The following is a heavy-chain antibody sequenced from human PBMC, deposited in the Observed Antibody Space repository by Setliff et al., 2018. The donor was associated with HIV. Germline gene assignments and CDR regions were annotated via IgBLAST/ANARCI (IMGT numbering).Heavy chain of an antibody. CDR1: GYTFTDYY. Sequence: ASVKVSCKASGYTFTDYYIHWVRQAPGQGLEWMGWIYPNTGGPNYAQKFQGRVTMTRDTSISTAYMELSRLRSDDTAVYYCARSTTADWGQGTMVTVSS. V-gene: IGHV1-2*02. D-gene: IGHD4-17*01. CDR3: ARSTTAD. CDR2: IYPNTGGP. J-gene: IGHJ4*02.